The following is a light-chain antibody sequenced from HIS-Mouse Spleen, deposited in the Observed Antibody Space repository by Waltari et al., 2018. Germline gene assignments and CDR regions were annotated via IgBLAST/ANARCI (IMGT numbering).Light chain of an antibody. V-gene: IGLV2-14*03. Sequence: QSALTQPASVSGSPGQSITISCPGTRSDCGGSNYVPWYQQHPGKAPKLMIYDVSNRPSGVSNRFSGSKSGNTASLTISGLQVEDEADYYCSSYTSSSTRVFGGGTKLTVL. CDR1: RSDCGGSNY. J-gene: IGLJ3*02. CDR3: SSYTSSSTRV. CDR2: DVS.